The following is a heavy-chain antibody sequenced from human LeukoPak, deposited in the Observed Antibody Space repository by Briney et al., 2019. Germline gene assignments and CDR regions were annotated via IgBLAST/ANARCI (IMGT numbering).Heavy chain of an antibody. CDR2: ISAYNGNT. CDR3: ARGAPPYCSGGSCYSVDY. Sequence: ASVKVSCKASGYTFTSYGISWVRQAPRQGLEWMGWISAYNGNTNYAQKLQGRVSMTTETSTSTAYMELRSLRSDDTAVYYCARGAPPYCSGGSCYSVDYWGQGTLVTVSS. D-gene: IGHD2-15*01. CDR1: GYTFTSYG. V-gene: IGHV1-18*01. J-gene: IGHJ4*02.